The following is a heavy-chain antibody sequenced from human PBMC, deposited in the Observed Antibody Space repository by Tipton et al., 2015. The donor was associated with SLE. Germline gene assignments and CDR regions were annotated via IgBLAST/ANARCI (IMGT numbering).Heavy chain of an antibody. J-gene: IGHJ4*02. CDR2: IYTTGST. Sequence: TLSLTCTVSGDSISRDNYYWSWIRQPAGRRLEWIGRIYTTGSTNYNPSLKSPVTVSLDLSKNQFSLKLTSVTAADTAMYYCARGRVALATGFFDCWGQGTLVTVSS. CDR3: ARGRVALATGFFDC. CDR1: GDSISRDNYY. V-gene: IGHV4-61*02. D-gene: IGHD5-12*01.